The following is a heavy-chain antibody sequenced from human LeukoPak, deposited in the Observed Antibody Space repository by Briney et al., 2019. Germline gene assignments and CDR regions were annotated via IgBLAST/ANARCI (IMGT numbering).Heavy chain of an antibody. Sequence: GGPLRLSCAASGFTFSSYSMNWVRQAPGKGLEWVSSISSSSSYIYYADSVKGRFTISRDNAKNSLYLQMNSLRAEDTAVYYCARDRGSGSTGAFDIWGQGTMVTVSS. D-gene: IGHD1-26*01. CDR3: ARDRGSGSTGAFDI. V-gene: IGHV3-21*01. J-gene: IGHJ3*02. CDR2: ISSSSSYI. CDR1: GFTFSSYS.